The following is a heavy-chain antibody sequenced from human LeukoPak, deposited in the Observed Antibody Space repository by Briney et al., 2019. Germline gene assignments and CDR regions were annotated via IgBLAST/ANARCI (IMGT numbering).Heavy chain of an antibody. V-gene: IGHV3-21*01. Sequence: GGSLRLSCAASGFTFSSYSMNWVRQAPGKGLEWVSSISSSSYIYYADSVKGRFTISRDNSKNTLYLQMNSLRAEDTAVYYCAKEGRITMVRGAGGLDYWGQGTLVTVSS. J-gene: IGHJ4*02. D-gene: IGHD3-10*01. CDR1: GFTFSSYS. CDR2: ISSSSYI. CDR3: AKEGRITMVRGAGGLDY.